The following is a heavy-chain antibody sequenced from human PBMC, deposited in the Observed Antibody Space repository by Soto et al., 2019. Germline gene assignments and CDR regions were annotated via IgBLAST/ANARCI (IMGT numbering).Heavy chain of an antibody. CDR1: GGSITSYY. CDR3: ARQTLFLNFDY. CDR2: IYHSGST. J-gene: IGHJ4*02. Sequence: SETLSLTCSVSGGSITSYYWSWIRQPPGKGLEWIGHIYHSGSTNYNPSLKSRVTIAADTSKNQFSLRLNSVTAADTAVYYCARQTLFLNFDYWGQGTLGTVSS. V-gene: IGHV4-59*08.